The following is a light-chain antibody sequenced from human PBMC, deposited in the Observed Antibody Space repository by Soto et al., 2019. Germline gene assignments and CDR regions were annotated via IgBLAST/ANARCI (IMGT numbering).Light chain of an antibody. Sequence: QSVLTQPRSVSGSPGQSVTISCTGTSSDVGGYNYVSWYRQHPGKAPKLMIYDVSKRPSGVPDRFSGSKSGNTASLTISGLQAEGEADYYCCSYAGSYTWVFGGGTKVTLL. CDR2: DVS. J-gene: IGLJ3*02. CDR3: CSYAGSYTWV. V-gene: IGLV2-11*01. CDR1: SSDVGGYNY.